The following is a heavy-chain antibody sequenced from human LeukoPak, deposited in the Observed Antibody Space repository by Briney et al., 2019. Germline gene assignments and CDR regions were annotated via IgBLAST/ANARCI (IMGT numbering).Heavy chain of an antibody. CDR3: ARDLFADSGYYYDSSPSYDY. CDR1: GFTVSDNS. V-gene: IGHV3-53*01. Sequence: GGSLRLSCTVSGFTVSDNSMSWVRQAPGKGLEWVSFIYYDDRTHYSDSVKGRFTISRDNAKNSLYLQMNSLRAEDTAVYYCARDLFADSGYYYDSSPSYDYWGQGTLVTVSS. J-gene: IGHJ4*02. CDR2: IYYDDRT. D-gene: IGHD3-22*01.